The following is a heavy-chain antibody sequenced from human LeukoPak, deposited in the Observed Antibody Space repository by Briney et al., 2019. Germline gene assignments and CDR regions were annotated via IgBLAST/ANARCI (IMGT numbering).Heavy chain of an antibody. D-gene: IGHD3-22*01. J-gene: IGHJ3*02. CDR3: AREATPYYYDSSGYYRRAFDI. CDR1: GGSISSYY. Sequence: SETLSLTCTVSGGSISSYYWSWIRQPPGKGLEWIGYIYYSGSTNYNPSLKSRVTISVDTSKNQFSLKLSSVTAADTAVYYCAREATPYYYDSSGYYRRAFDIWGQGTMVTVSS. CDR2: IYYSGST. V-gene: IGHV4-59*01.